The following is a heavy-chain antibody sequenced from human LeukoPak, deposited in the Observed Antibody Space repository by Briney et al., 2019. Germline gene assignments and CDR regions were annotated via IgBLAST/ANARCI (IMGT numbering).Heavy chain of an antibody. CDR1: GFTFSNYV. CDR3: AGGDGDYDYFDY. V-gene: IGHV3-21*01. D-gene: IGHD4-17*01. Sequence: GGSLRLSCAASGFTFSNYVMSWVRQAPGKGLEWVSSISSSSNYIYYADSVRGRFTISRDNAKNSLYLQMNSLRAEDTAVYYCAGGDGDYDYFDYWGQGILVTVSS. CDR2: ISSSSNYI. J-gene: IGHJ4*02.